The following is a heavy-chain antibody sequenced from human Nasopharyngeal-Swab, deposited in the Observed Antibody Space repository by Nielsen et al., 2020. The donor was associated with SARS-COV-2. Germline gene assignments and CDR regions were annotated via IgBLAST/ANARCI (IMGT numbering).Heavy chain of an antibody. D-gene: IGHD4-17*01. V-gene: IGHV3-49*02. CDR2: IRCKAYGGTT. CDR3: TRDKDYGDYFYYYYYYMDV. Sequence: WIRQPPGKGLEWVGFIRCKAYGGTTEYAAYVKGRFHISRDDSKSIAYLQMNSLKTEDTVVYYCTRDKDYGDYFYYYYYYMDVWGKGTTVTVSS. J-gene: IGHJ6*03.